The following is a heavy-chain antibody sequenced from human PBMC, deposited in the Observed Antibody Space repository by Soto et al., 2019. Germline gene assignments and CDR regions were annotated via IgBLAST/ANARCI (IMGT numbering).Heavy chain of an antibody. CDR1: GFTFSSYG. D-gene: IGHD3-9*01. J-gene: IGHJ4*02. CDR2: IWYDGSNK. V-gene: IGHV3-33*01. Sequence: GGSLRLSCAASGFTFSSYGMHWVRQAPGKGLEWVAVIWYDGSNKYYADSVKGRFTISRDNSKDTLYLQMNGLRAEDTAVYYCARGDILTGYSAFDYWGQGTLVTVSS. CDR3: ARGDILTGYSAFDY.